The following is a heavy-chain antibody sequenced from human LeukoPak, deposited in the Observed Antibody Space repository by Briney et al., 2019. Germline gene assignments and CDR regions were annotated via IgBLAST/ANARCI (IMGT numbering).Heavy chain of an antibody. J-gene: IGHJ6*04. Sequence: GGSLRLSCAASGFTFSSYAMHWVRQAPGKGLEWVAVISYDGSNKYYADSVKGRFTTSRDNSKNTLYLQMNSLRAEDTAVYYCAREADISTYYYYGMDVRGKGTTVTVSS. D-gene: IGHD3-9*01. V-gene: IGHV3-30*04. CDR3: AREADISTYYYYGMDV. CDR2: ISYDGSNK. CDR1: GFTFSSYA.